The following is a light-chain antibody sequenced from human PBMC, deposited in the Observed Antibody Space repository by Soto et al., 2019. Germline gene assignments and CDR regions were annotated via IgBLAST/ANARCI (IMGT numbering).Light chain of an antibody. CDR1: QSVSSYY. CDR2: AAS. J-gene: IGKJ1*01. CDR3: QQCGSSPWT. V-gene: IGKV3-20*01. Sequence: EIVLTQSPGTLSLSPGERATLSCRASQSVSSYYLAWYQQKPGQAPRLLIYAASSRATGTPDRFSGGGSGTDFTLTISRLEPEEFAVYDCQQCGSSPWTFGQGTKVEIK.